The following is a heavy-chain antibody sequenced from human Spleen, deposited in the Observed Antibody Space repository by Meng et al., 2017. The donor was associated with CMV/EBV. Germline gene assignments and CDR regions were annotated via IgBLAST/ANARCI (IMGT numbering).Heavy chain of an antibody. CDR3: ARDALSSSYYDY. CDR1: GGSISSYY. D-gene: IGHD6-6*01. J-gene: IGHJ4*02. V-gene: IGHV4-59*01. Sequence: SETLSLTCTVSGGSISSYYWSWIRQPPGKGLEWIGYIYYSGSTNSNPSLKSRVTISVDTSKNQFSLKLSSVTAADTALYYCARDALSSSYYDYWGQGTLVTVSS. CDR2: IYYSGST.